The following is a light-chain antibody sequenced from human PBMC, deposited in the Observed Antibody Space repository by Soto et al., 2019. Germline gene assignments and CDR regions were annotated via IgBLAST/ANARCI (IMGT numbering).Light chain of an antibody. CDR1: QGIGTW. Sequence: DVQVTQSPSFVSASVGDTVTITCRASQGIGTWLAWYQQKPGKAPNLLIYGASNLQSGVPPRFSGSGLGTHFTLTIVSLQPEDFATDFYHADISFLVTFGHGTILAIK. V-gene: IGKV1D-12*01. CDR3: HADISFLVT. CDR2: GAS. J-gene: IGKJ5*01.